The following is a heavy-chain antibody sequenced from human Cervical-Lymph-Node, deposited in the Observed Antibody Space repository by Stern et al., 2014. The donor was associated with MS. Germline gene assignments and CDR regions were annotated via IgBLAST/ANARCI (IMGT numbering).Heavy chain of an antibody. CDR1: GYTLTAIS. V-gene: IGHV1-24*01. J-gene: IGHJ6*02. CDR3: ATHRGRVTYYYGMDV. CDR2: FDPEHGET. Sequence: QVHLAQSGAAVKKPAASVKVSCKFSGYTLTAISMHWARQAPAQGLAWMGRFDPEHGETRYAQKFQGRVTMAEDRSTDTAYMELSSLRSEDTAVYYCATHRGRVTYYYGMDVWGQGTTVTVSS. D-gene: IGHD2-21*02.